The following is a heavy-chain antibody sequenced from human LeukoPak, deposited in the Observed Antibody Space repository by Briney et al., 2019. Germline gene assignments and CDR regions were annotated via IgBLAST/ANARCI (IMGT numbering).Heavy chain of an antibody. CDR1: GYTLTSYG. J-gene: IGHJ4*01. CDR2: ISAYNGNT. CDR3: ARPPTPYRPWIKLWGYFNY. D-gene: IGHD5-18*01. V-gene: IGHV1-18*01. Sequence: ASVKVSCKASGYTLTSYGISWVRQAPGHGLEWMGWISAYNGNTNYAQKLQGRVTMTTDTSTSTAYMELRSLRSDETAVYYCARPPTPYRPWIKLWGYFNYRGDGTLVTIPS.